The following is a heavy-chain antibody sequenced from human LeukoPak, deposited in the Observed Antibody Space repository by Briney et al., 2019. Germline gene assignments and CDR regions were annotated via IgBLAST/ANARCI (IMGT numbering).Heavy chain of an antibody. CDR1: GYTFTSYY. CDR2: INPNGGST. D-gene: IGHD6-25*01. Sequence: ASVKVSCKASGYTFTSYYMHWVRQAPGQGLEWMGIINPNGGSTSYAQKFQGRVTMTRDMSTSTVYMELSSLRSEATAVYYCTRGARRSASGDYFDYWGQGTLVTVSS. V-gene: IGHV1-46*01. CDR3: TRGARRSASGDYFDY. J-gene: IGHJ4*02.